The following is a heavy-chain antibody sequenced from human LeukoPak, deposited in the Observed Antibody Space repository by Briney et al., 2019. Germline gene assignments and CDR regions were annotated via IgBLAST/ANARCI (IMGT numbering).Heavy chain of an antibody. CDR3: AKYLSRGSYKLTPYYFDY. Sequence: GGSLRLSCAASGFTFSSYGMHWVRQAPGKGLEWVAFIRYDGSNKYYADSVKGRFTISRDNSKNTLYLQMNSLRAEDTAVYYCAKYLSRGSYKLTPYYFDYWGQGTLVTVSS. CDR2: IRYDGSNK. D-gene: IGHD1-26*01. J-gene: IGHJ4*02. V-gene: IGHV3-30*02. CDR1: GFTFSSYG.